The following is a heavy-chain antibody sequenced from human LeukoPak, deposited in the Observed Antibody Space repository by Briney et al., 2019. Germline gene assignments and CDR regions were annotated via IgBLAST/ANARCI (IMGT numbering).Heavy chain of an antibody. V-gene: IGHV3-23*01. J-gene: IGHJ3*02. CDR1: GFTFSSYA. CDR3: AKDAPYYYDSSGYGGAFDI. CDR2: ISGSGGST. Sequence: GGSLRLSCAASGFTFSSYAMSWVRQAPGKGLEWVSDISGSGGSTYYADSVKGRFTISRDNSKNTLYLQMNSLRAEDTAVYYCAKDAPYYYDSSGYGGAFDIWGQGTMVTVSS. D-gene: IGHD3-22*01.